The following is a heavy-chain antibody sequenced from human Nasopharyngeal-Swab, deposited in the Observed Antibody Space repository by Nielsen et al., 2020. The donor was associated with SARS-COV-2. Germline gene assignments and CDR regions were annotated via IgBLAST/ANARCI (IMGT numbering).Heavy chain of an antibody. Sequence: GESLKISCPASGLTFSSDWMSWVRQAPGKGLEWVANIKQDGSEKYYMDSVKGRFTISRDNAKNSLDLQMNSLRDEDSAIYYCATYGGNSGGGYWGQGTLVTVSS. D-gene: IGHD4-23*01. CDR2: IKQDGSEK. CDR3: ATYGGNSGGGY. J-gene: IGHJ4*02. V-gene: IGHV3-7*01. CDR1: GLTFSSDW.